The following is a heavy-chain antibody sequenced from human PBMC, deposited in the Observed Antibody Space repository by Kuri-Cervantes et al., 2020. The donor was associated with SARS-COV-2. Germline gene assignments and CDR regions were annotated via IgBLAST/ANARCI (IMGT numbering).Heavy chain of an antibody. CDR1: GASISSDY. J-gene: IGHJ2*01. CDR2: IYYIGST. D-gene: IGHD3-16*02. Sequence: SETLSLTCTVSGASISSDYWSWIRQSPGKGLEWIEYIYYIGSTNYNPSLKSRVTISVDTSKNQFSLKLSSVTAADTAVYYCARSPDYVWGSYQSSYWYFDLWGRGTLVTVSS. CDR3: ARSPDYVWGSYQSSYWYFDL. V-gene: IGHV4-59*01.